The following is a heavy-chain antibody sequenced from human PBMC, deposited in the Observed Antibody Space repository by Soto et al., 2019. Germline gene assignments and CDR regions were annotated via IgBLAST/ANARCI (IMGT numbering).Heavy chain of an antibody. CDR1: GFAFSSYG. V-gene: IGHV3-33*01. CDR3: ARDRTMIVGNDAFDI. D-gene: IGHD3-22*01. CDR2: IWYDGSNK. J-gene: IGHJ3*02. Sequence: PGGSLRLSCAASGFAFSSYGMHCVRQAPGKGLEWVAVIWYDGSNKYYADSVKGRFTISRDNSKNTLYLQMNSLRAEDTAVYYCARDRTMIVGNDAFDIWGQGTMVTVSS.